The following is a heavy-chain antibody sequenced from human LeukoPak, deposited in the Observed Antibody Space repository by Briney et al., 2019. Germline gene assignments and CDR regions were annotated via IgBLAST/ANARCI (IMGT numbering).Heavy chain of an antibody. J-gene: IGHJ5*02. CDR2: IYYSGST. D-gene: IGHD3-10*01. Sequence: SETLPLTCTVSGGSISSYYWSWIRQPPGKGLEWIGYIYYSGSTNYNPSLKSRVTISVDTSKNQFSLKLSSVTAADTAVYYCARHEGPTYYYDTSWGQGTLVTVSS. CDR3: ARHEGPTYYYDTS. CDR1: GGSISSYY. V-gene: IGHV4-59*08.